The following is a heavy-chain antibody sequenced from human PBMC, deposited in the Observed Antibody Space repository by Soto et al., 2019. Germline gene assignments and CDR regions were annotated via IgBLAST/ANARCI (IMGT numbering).Heavy chain of an antibody. J-gene: IGHJ6*02. Sequence: QVQLVQSGAEVKKPASSVKVSCQASGGGFNNYAISWVRQAPGQGLEWMGGIIPMFGTPTYAEKFRGRVTITADVSTRTAFMELSNLSSEDSAIYYCARDPTRGGVAPQDYGMDVWGQGTTVIVSS. CDR1: GGGFNNYA. CDR2: IIPMFGTP. V-gene: IGHV1-69*01. CDR3: ARDPTRGGVAPQDYGMDV. D-gene: IGHD3-3*01.